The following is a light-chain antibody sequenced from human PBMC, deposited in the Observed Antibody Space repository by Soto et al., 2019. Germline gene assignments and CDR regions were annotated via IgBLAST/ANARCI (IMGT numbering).Light chain of an antibody. CDR3: HQYGSSPPVT. J-gene: IGKJ5*01. CDR2: GAS. Sequence: EIVLTQSPGTLSLSPGERATLSCRASQSVSSSYLAWYQQKPGQAPRLLIYGASSRATGIPDRFSGSGSGTDFTLTISRLEPEDFAMYYCHQYGSSPPVTFCQGTRLEIK. V-gene: IGKV3-20*01. CDR1: QSVSSSY.